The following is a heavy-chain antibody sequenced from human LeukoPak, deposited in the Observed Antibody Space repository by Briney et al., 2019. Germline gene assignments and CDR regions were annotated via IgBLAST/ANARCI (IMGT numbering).Heavy chain of an antibody. CDR1: GGSISSSNYY. CDR3: ARYRVPYYYGSGSYHAWGKFDY. CDR2: IHYSETT. J-gene: IGHJ4*02. Sequence: PSETLSLTCTVSGGSISSSNYYWGWIRQPPGKGLEWIASIHYSETTYYNPSLKSRVTISVDTSKNQFSLKLSSVTAADTAVYYCARYRVPYYYGSGSYHAWGKFDYWGQGTLVTVSS. V-gene: IGHV4-39*07. D-gene: IGHD3-10*01.